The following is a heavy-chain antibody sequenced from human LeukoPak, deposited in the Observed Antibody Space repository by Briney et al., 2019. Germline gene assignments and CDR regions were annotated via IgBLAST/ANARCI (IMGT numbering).Heavy chain of an antibody. CDR2: INAGNGNT. D-gene: IGHD5-18*01. V-gene: IGHV1-3*01. CDR3: ARERHGYSYGY. J-gene: IGHJ4*02. Sequence: GASVKDSCKASGYTFTSYAMHWVRQAPGQRPEWMGWINAGNGNTKYSQKFQGRVTITRDTSASTAYMELSSLRSEDTAVYYCARERHGYSYGYWGQGTLVTVSS. CDR1: GYTFTSYA.